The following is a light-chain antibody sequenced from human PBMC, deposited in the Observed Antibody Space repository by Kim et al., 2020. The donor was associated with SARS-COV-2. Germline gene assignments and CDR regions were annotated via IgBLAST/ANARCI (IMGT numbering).Light chain of an antibody. Sequence: AAVERAWTRGTGRNSYASAWVQQRRGKGPGYVVRLYSDGRHTRGDGIPDRFSGSACGSEYSLTISGLQSEDEADYYCQTWGSGIAVFGGGTQLTVL. J-gene: IGLJ2*01. CDR3: QTWGSGIAV. V-gene: IGLV4-69*01. CDR1: TGRNSYA. CDR2: LYSDGRH.